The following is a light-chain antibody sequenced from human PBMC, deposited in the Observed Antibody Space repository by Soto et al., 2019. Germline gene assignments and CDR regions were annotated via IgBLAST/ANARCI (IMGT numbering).Light chain of an antibody. V-gene: IGLV1-47*01. CDR1: SSNIGSNY. CDR2: RNN. Sequence: QAVVTQPPSASGTPGQRVTISCSGSSSNIGSNYVYWYQQLPGTAPKLLIYRNNQRPSGVPDRFSGSKSGTSASLAISGLRSEDGAYYYCAAWDDSLSGWVFGGGTKLTVL. CDR3: AAWDDSLSGWV. J-gene: IGLJ3*02.